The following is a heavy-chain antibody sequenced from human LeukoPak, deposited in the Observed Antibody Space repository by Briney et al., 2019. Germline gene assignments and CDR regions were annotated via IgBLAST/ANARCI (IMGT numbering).Heavy chain of an antibody. CDR3: ARARYYDSSGYYLIHAFDI. Sequence: SETLSLTCTVSGYSISSGYYWTWIRQPPGKGLEWIGNMYHSGSTYNNPSLKSRVTISVDTSKNQFSLKLSSVSAADTAVYYCARARYYDSSGYYLIHAFDIWGQGTMVTVSS. V-gene: IGHV4-38-2*02. D-gene: IGHD3-22*01. CDR1: GYSISSGYY. CDR2: MYHSGST. J-gene: IGHJ3*02.